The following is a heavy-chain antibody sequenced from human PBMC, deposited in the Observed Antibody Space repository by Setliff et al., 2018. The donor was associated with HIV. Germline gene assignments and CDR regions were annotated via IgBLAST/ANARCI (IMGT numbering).Heavy chain of an antibody. CDR1: GGSASNSRYY. CDR2: IHYNEKT. Sequence: LSLTCTVSGGSASNSRYYWAWIRQPPGKGLEYIGSIHYNEKTYYNPSLKSRVTISIDTSKNQFSLNLTSVTAADTAVYYCARGSYRGSGFFVRYFDFWGQGSLVTVSS. V-gene: IGHV4-39*01. J-gene: IGHJ4*02. D-gene: IGHD3-3*01. CDR3: ARGSYRGSGFFVRYFDF.